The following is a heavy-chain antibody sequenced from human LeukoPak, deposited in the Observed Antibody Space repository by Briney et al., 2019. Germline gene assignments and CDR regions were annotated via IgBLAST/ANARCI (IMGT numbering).Heavy chain of an antibody. V-gene: IGHV3-30-3*01. CDR2: VSYDGSKK. CDR3: ARDGEPRRYCSSTSCYTPADY. CDR1: GFTFSSYA. D-gene: IGHD2-2*02. J-gene: IGHJ4*02. Sequence: GRSLRLSCAASGFTFSSYAMHWVRQAPGEGLEWVAVVSYDGSKKYYADSVNGRFTISRDNSKNTLYLQVNNLRPEDTAVYYCARDGEPRRYCSSTSCYTPADYWGQGTLVTVAS.